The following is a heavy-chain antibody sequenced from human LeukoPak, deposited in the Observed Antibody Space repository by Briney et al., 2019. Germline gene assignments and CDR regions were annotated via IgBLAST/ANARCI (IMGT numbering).Heavy chain of an antibody. CDR1: GFTFSGYG. D-gene: IGHD3-10*01. CDR2: IWYDGSNK. J-gene: IGHJ3*02. Sequence: GGSLRLSCAASGFTFSGYGMHWVRQAPGKGLEWVAVIWYDGSNKYYADSVKGRFTISRDNSKNTLYLQMNSLKAEDTAVYYCARPPMVRGVIITGDDVFDIWGQGTMVTVSS. CDR3: ARPPMVRGVIITGDDVFDI. V-gene: IGHV3-33*01.